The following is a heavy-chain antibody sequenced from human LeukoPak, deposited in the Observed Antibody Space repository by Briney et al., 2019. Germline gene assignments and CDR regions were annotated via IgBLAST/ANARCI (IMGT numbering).Heavy chain of an antibody. CDR3: ARVPPYYYYYGMDV. Sequence: PGGSLRLSCAASGFTFSSYSMNWVRQAPGKGLEWVSSISSSSYIYYADSVKGRFTISRDNAKNSLYLQMNSLRAEDTAVYYCARVPPYYYYYGMDVWGQGTTVTVSS. J-gene: IGHJ6*02. CDR1: GFTFSSYS. V-gene: IGHV3-21*01. CDR2: ISSSSYI.